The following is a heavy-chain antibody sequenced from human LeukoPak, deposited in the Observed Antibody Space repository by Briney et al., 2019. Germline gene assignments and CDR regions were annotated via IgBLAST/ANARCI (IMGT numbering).Heavy chain of an antibody. D-gene: IGHD3-10*01. Sequence: ASVKVSCKASGYTFTSYAMHWVRQAPGQRLEWMGWINAGNGNTKYSQKFQGRVTITRDTSASTAYMELSSLRSEDTAVYYCARRYGSGSYSYYYYGMDVWGQGTTVTVSS. CDR3: ARRYGSGSYSYYYYGMDV. CDR1: GYTFTSYA. CDR2: INAGNGNT. V-gene: IGHV1-3*01. J-gene: IGHJ6*02.